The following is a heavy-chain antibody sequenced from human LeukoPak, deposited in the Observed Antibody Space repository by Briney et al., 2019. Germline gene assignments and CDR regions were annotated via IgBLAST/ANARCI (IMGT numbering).Heavy chain of an antibody. CDR3: ARESGGTYYEAFDI. CDR1: GFTFRTYS. D-gene: IGHD1-26*01. Sequence: GDSLRLSCAASGFTFRTYSMNWVRQAPGKGLDWVSSIDGSSSSLYYAGAVKGQFTISRDNAKNSLYLQMNRLRAEDTAVYYCARESGGTYYEAFDIWGQGTMVTVSS. CDR2: IDGSSSSL. V-gene: IGHV3-21*01. J-gene: IGHJ3*02.